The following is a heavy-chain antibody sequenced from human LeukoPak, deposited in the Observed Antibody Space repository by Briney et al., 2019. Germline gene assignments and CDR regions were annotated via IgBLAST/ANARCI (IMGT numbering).Heavy chain of an antibody. D-gene: IGHD3-10*01. CDR1: GYTFTGYY. V-gene: IGHV1-2*02. CDR2: INPNSGGT. CDR3: ASPAPGYYGSGSYHPFDI. Sequence: ASVKVSCKASGYTFTGYYMHWVRQAPGQGLEWMGWINPNSGGTNYAQKFQGRVTMTRDTPISTAYMELSRLRSDDTAVYYCASPAPGYYGSGSYHPFDIRGQGTMVTVSS. J-gene: IGHJ3*02.